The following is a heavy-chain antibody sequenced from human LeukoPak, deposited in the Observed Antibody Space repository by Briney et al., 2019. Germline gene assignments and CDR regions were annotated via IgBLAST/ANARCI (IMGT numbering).Heavy chain of an antibody. Sequence: PSETLSLTCTVSGGSISSSSYYWGWIRQPPGKGLEGIGSIYYSGSTYYNPSLKSRVTISVYTSKNQFSLKLSSVTAADTAVYYCARQVYCTNGVCYRSAFGYWGQGTLVTVSS. CDR2: IYYSGST. D-gene: IGHD2-8*01. J-gene: IGHJ4*02. CDR1: GGSISSSSYY. V-gene: IGHV4-39*01. CDR3: ARQVYCTNGVCYRSAFGY.